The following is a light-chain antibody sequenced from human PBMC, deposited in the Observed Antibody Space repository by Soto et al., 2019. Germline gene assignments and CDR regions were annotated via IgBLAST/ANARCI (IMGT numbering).Light chain of an antibody. J-gene: IGLJ2*01. V-gene: IGLV2-14*02. Sequence: QSALTQPASVSGSPGQSITISCTGTSSDIGSYNLVSWYQQHPGKAPKLMIYEGSKRPSGVSSRFSGSKSGNTASLTISGLQADDEGDYYCCSYTSSSTVVFGGGTKLTVL. CDR1: SSDIGSYNL. CDR3: CSYTSSSTVV. CDR2: EGS.